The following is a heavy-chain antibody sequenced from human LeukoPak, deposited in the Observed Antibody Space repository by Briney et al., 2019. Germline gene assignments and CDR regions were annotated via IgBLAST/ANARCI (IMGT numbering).Heavy chain of an antibody. CDR1: GFTFSSYA. V-gene: IGHV3-23*01. CDR2: IGTDGRT. D-gene: IGHD2-15*01. CDR3: TRGCGSCYRGEDYFDY. J-gene: IGHJ4*02. Sequence: GGSLRLSCAASGFTFSSYAMSWVRQAPGKGLEWVSTIGTDGRTYYPDSVKGRFTISRDNSKNTLYLQMNSLRAEDTAVYYCTRGCGSCYRGEDYFDYWGQGTLVTVSS.